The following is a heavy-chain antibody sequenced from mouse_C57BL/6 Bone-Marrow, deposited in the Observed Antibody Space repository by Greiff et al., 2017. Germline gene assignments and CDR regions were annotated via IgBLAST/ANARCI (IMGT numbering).Heavy chain of an antibody. D-gene: IGHD2-4*01. CDR3: ARSGYDYLYYYAMDY. J-gene: IGHJ4*01. CDR2: INPGSGGT. V-gene: IGHV1-54*01. Sequence: VQLQQSGAELVRPGTSVKVSCKASGYAFTNYLIEWVKQRPGQGLEWIGVINPGSGGTNYNEKFKGKATLTADKSSSTAYMQLSSLTSEDSAVYFCARSGYDYLYYYAMDYWGQGTSVTVSS. CDR1: GYAFTNYL.